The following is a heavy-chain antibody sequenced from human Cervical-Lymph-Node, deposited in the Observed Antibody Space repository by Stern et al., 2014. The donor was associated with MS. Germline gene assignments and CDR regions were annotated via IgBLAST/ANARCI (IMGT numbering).Heavy chain of an antibody. V-gene: IGHV3-7*01. Sequence: VQLVESGGGLGQPGGSLRLSCAASGFPFGKYWMNWVRRAPGKGLEWVAKIKDDGSDKYYVGSGRGRFTISRDNAKNSLFLQMNSLRAEDTAVYYCARRSGSGNNLYFYYYNMDVWGQGTTVTVSS. D-gene: IGHD3-10*01. CDR1: GFPFGKYW. CDR2: IKDDGSDK. CDR3: ARRSGSGNNLYFYYYNMDV. J-gene: IGHJ6*02.